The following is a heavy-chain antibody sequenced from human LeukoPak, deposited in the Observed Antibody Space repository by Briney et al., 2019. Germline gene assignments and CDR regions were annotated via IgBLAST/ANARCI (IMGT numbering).Heavy chain of an antibody. J-gene: IGHJ6*03. V-gene: IGHV3-20*04. CDR1: GFTFDDYG. Sequence: GGSLRLSCAASGFTFDDYGMSWVRQAPGKGLEWVSGINWNGGSTGYADSVKGRFTISRDNAKNSLYLQMNSLKTEDTAVYYCTTDPLGSGSYPYYYYYMDVWGKGTTVTISS. CDR2: INWNGGST. D-gene: IGHD3-10*01. CDR3: TTDPLGSGSYPYYYYYMDV.